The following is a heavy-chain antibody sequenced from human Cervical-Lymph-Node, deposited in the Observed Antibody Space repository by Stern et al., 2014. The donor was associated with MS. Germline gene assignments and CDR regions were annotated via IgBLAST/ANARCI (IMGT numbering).Heavy chain of an antibody. V-gene: IGHV3-33*01. CDR2: IWYDGSNK. Sequence: DQLVESGGGVVQPGRSLRLSCAASGFTFSSYGMHWVRQAPGKGLEWVAVIWYDGSNKYYADSVKGRFTISRDNSKNTLYLQMNSLRAEDTAVYYCARAQEYYDILTGYRPYYYYGMDVWGQGTTVTVSS. CDR1: GFTFSSYG. D-gene: IGHD3-9*01. J-gene: IGHJ6*02. CDR3: ARAQEYYDILTGYRPYYYYGMDV.